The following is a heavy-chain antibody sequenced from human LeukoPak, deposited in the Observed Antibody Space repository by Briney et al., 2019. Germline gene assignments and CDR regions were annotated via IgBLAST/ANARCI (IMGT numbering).Heavy chain of an antibody. V-gene: IGHV3-48*01. D-gene: IGHD1-1*01. CDR3: ARYGTRMDV. CDR2: ISSSSSTI. J-gene: IGHJ6*02. Sequence: GGSLRLSCAASGFTFSSYSMNWARQAPGKGLEWVSYISSSSSTIYYADSVKGRFTISRDNAKNSLYLQMNSLRAEDTAVYYCARYGTRMDVWGQGTTVTVSS. CDR1: GFTFSSYS.